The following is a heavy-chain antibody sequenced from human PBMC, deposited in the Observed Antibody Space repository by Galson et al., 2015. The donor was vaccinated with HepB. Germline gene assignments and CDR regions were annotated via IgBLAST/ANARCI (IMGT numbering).Heavy chain of an antibody. J-gene: IGHJ4*02. V-gene: IGHV3-30*18. D-gene: IGHD1-7*01. CDR2: VSHDGSYK. Sequence: SLRLSCAASGFTFSNYGMHWVRQAPGKGLEWVALVSHDGSYKSYAGSVKGRFTSFRDNSKGTLYLQMNSLRPEDTAVYYCAKDPAGRFVVNYRGYYFDDRGQGTLVTVSS. CDR1: GFTFSNYG. CDR3: AKDPAGRFVVNYRGYYFDD.